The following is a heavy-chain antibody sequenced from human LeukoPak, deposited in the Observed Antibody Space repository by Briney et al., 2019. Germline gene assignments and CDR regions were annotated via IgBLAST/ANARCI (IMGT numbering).Heavy chain of an antibody. CDR2: IYYSGST. J-gene: IGHJ6*02. D-gene: IGHD3-10*01. CDR1: GGSISSGGYY. CDR3: ARDALLWFGEDGMDV. Sequence: PSETLSLTCTVSGGSISSGGYYWSWIRQHPGKGLEWIGYIYYSGSTYYNPSLKSRVTISVDTSKNQFSLKLSSVTAADTTVYYCARDALLWFGEDGMDVWGQGTTVTVSS. V-gene: IGHV4-31*03.